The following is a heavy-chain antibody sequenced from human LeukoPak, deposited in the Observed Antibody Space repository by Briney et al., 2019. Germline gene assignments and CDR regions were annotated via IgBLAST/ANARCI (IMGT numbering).Heavy chain of an antibody. CDR3: ATQGGYVWGSYRYKGGNWFDP. Sequence: ASVKVSCKVSGYTLTELSMHWVRQAPGKGLEWMGGFDPEDGETIYAQKFQGRVTMTEDTSTDTAYMELSSLRSEDTAVYYCATQGGYVWGSYRYKGGNWFDPWGQGTLVTVSS. D-gene: IGHD3-16*02. CDR1: GYTLTELS. V-gene: IGHV1-24*01. CDR2: FDPEDGET. J-gene: IGHJ5*02.